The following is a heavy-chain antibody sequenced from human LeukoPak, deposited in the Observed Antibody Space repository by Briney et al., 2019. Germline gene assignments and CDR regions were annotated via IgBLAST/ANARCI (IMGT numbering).Heavy chain of an antibody. V-gene: IGHV4-34*01. Sequence: PSETLSLTCAVYGGSFSGYYWSWIRQPPGKGLEWIGEINHSGSTNYNPSLKSRVTISVDTSKNQFSLKLSPVTAADTAVYYCARRYYYDSSGYYYFDYWGQGTLVTVSS. J-gene: IGHJ4*02. CDR2: INHSGST. CDR1: GGSFSGYY. D-gene: IGHD3-22*01. CDR3: ARRYYYDSSGYYYFDY.